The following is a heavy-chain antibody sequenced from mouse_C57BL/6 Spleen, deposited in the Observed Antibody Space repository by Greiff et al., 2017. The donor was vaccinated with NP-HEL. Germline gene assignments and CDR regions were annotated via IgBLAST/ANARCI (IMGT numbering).Heavy chain of an antibody. CDR2: IYPGSGST. D-gene: IGHD1-1*01. Sequence: QVQLQQPGAELVKPGASVKMSCKASGYTFTSYWITWVKQRPGQGLEWIGDIYPGSGSTNYNEKFKSKATLTVDTSSSTAYMQLSSRTSEDSAVYYCASRIYSYGSSSWGTGTTVTVSS. J-gene: IGHJ1*03. CDR3: ASRIYSYGSSS. V-gene: IGHV1-55*01. CDR1: GYTFTSYW.